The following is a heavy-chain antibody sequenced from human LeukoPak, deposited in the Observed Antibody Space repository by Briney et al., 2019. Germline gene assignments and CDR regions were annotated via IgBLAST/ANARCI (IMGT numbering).Heavy chain of an antibody. CDR1: GGTFSSYA. J-gene: IGHJ4*02. CDR3: ASSRIAAAGTGDYFDY. D-gene: IGHD6-13*01. V-gene: IGHV1-69*13. Sequence: SVKVSCKASGGTFSSYAISWVRQVPGQGLEWMGGIIPIFGTANYAQKFQGRVTITADESTSTAYMELSSLRSVDTAVYYCASSRIAAAGTGDYFDYWGQGTLVTVSS. CDR2: IIPIFGTA.